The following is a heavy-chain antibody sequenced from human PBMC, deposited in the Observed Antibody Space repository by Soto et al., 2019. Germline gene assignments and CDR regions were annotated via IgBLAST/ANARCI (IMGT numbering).Heavy chain of an antibody. CDR1: GFTFSGSA. D-gene: IGHD6-13*01. J-gene: IGHJ5*02. CDR2: IRSKANGYAT. V-gene: IGHV3-73*02. Sequence: EVQLVESGGGLVQPGGSLKLSCAASGFTFSGSAMHWVRQASGKGLEWVGRIRSKANGYATAYAASVKGRFTISRDASNNTAHPQVNSLNTEDTAVYYWTRHVAAVRSGPGSRYNWFDPWGQGTLVTVSS. CDR3: TRHVAAVRSGPGSRYNWFDP.